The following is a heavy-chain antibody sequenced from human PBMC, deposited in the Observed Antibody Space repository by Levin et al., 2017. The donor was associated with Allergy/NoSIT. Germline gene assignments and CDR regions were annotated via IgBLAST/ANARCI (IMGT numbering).Heavy chain of an antibody. Sequence: KISCKASGGTSSTHGITWVRQAPGQGLEWMGEIVPFYGTTTYSQRFRDRVTITAHASTSTVYMELSGLRSEDTAMYYCARDKPGIVGNSEAFDIWGQGTMVTVSS. V-gene: IGHV1-69*01. J-gene: IGHJ3*02. CDR1: GGTSSTHG. D-gene: IGHD1-26*01. CDR3: ARDKPGIVGNSEAFDI. CDR2: IVPFYGTT.